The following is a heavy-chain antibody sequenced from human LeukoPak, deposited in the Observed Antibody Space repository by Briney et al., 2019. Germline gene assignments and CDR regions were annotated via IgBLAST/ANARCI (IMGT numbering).Heavy chain of an antibody. CDR3: ARSLIVVVPAAPPHDAFDI. D-gene: IGHD2-2*01. Sequence: GASVKLSCKASGGTFSSYTISWVRQAPGQGLERMGRIIPILGIANYAQKFQGRLTITADKSTSTAYMELSSLRSEDTAVYYCARSLIVVVPAAPPHDAFDIWGQGTMVTVSS. CDR2: IIPILGIA. V-gene: IGHV1-69*02. CDR1: GGTFSSYT. J-gene: IGHJ3*02.